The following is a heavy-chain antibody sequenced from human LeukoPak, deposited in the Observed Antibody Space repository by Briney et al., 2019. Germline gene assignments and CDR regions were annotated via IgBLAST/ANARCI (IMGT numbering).Heavy chain of an antibody. D-gene: IGHD6-13*01. V-gene: IGHV4-39*01. CDR2: IYYSGST. CDR1: GGSISSSSYY. CDR3: ARLSYSSRAWFDP. Sequence: SSETLSLTCTVSGGSISSSSYYWGWIRQPPGKGLEWIGSIYYSGSTYYNPSLESRVTISVDTSKNQFSLKLTSVTAADTAVYYCARLSYSSRAWFDPWGQGTLVTVSS. J-gene: IGHJ5*02.